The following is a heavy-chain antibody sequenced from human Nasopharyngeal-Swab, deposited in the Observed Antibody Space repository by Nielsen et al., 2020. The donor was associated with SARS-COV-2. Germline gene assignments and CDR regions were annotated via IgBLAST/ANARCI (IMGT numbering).Heavy chain of an antibody. D-gene: IGHD2-15*01. CDR1: GFSFSTYA. CDR2: ISGSGDNT. CDR3: AKDSGAGFCDGGSCFPTNH. Sequence: GGSLRLSCAASGFSFSTYAMSWVRQAPGKGLEWVSAISGSGDNTYYADSIKGRFTISRDSSKNTLYLQMNSLRAEDSAVYYCAKDSGAGFCDGGSCFPTNHWGQGTLVTVSS. V-gene: IGHV3-23*01. J-gene: IGHJ5*02.